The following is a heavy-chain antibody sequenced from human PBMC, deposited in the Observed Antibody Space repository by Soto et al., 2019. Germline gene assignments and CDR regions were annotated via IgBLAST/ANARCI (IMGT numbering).Heavy chain of an antibody. CDR2: IKSKTDGGTT. CDR1: GFTFSNAW. Sequence: EVQLVESGGGLVKPGGSLRLSCAASGFTFSNAWMNWVRQAPGKGLEWVGRIKSKTDGGTTDYAAPVKGRFTISRDDSKNTLYLQMNSLKTEDTAVYYCTTEPAGRYSSSWAFYYYYYYGMDVWGQGTTVTVSS. J-gene: IGHJ6*02. CDR3: TTEPAGRYSSSWAFYYYYYYGMDV. D-gene: IGHD6-13*01. V-gene: IGHV3-15*07.